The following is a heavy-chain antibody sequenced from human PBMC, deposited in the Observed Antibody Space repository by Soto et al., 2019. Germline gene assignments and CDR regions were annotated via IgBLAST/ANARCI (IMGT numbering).Heavy chain of an antibody. Sequence: SLRLSCAASGSTLSNFWMNWVRQAPGKGLEWVANIKQDGSEKYYVDSVKGRFTIFRDNAKNLLYLQMNSLRAEDTAVYYCARGGYFYSWEDYWGQGNLVTVSS. CDR3: ARGGYFYSWEDY. CDR2: IKQDGSEK. V-gene: IGHV3-7*03. D-gene: IGHD3-22*01. CDR1: GSTLSNFW. J-gene: IGHJ4*02.